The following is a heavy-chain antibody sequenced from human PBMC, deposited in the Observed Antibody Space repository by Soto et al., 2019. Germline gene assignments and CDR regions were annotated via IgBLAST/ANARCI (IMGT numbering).Heavy chain of an antibody. D-gene: IGHD4-17*01. CDR2: IWYDGSNK. Sequence: QVQLVESGGGVVQPGRSLRLSCAASGFTFSSYGMHWVRQAPGKGLEWVAVIWYDGSNKYYADSVKGRFTISRDNSKNPLYLQMNSLRAEDTAVYYCARANYGDYGPFDYWGQGTLVTVSS. V-gene: IGHV3-33*01. J-gene: IGHJ4*02. CDR1: GFTFSSYG. CDR3: ARANYGDYGPFDY.